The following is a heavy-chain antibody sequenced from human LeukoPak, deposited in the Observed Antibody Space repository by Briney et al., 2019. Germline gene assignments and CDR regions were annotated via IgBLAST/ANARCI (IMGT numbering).Heavy chain of an antibody. CDR1: GGSISSGGYY. CDR2: IYHSGST. D-gene: IGHD6-19*01. V-gene: IGHV4-30-2*01. Sequence: SETLSLTCTVSGGSISSGGYYWSWIRQPPGKGLEWIGYIYHSGSTYYNPSLKSRVTISVDTSKNQFSLKLSSVTAADTAVYYCARLPGWNRYYYYYMDVWGKGTTVTVSS. J-gene: IGHJ6*03. CDR3: ARLPGWNRYYYYYMDV.